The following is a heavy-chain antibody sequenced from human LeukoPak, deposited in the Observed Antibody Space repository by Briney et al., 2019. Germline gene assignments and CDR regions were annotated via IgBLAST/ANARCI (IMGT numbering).Heavy chain of an antibody. J-gene: IGHJ4*02. D-gene: IGHD6-13*01. Sequence: GGSLRLSRAASGFTFSSYAMTWVRQAPGNGLEWVSSISAGAGTYYADSVTGRFTVSRDDSKNILYLQMNSLRAEDTAVYYCAKEPKYSSSYYSDYWGQGTLVTVSS. V-gene: IGHV3-23*01. CDR2: ISAGAGT. CDR3: AKEPKYSSSYYSDY. CDR1: GFTFSSYA.